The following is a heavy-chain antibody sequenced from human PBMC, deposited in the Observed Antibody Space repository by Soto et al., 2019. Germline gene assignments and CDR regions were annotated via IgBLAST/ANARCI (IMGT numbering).Heavy chain of an antibody. V-gene: IGHV3-48*01. CDR2: ISASSTSI. CDR1: GLNFSNHN. Sequence: GGSLRLSCAASGLNFSNHNMNWVRQAPGKGLEWVSCISASSTSITYADSVKGRFTISRDNAKNSLYLQMNSLRVEDTAVYYCARDEPYGMITFGGASNGNYYYYMDVWGKGTTVTVSS. CDR3: ARDEPYGMITFGGASNGNYYYYMDV. J-gene: IGHJ6*03. D-gene: IGHD3-16*01.